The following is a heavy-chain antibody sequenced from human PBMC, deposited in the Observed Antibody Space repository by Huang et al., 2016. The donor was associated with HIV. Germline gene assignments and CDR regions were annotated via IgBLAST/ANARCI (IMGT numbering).Heavy chain of an antibody. V-gene: IGHV4-59*11. CDR3: ARDTQLGFDY. Sequence: QVQLQESGPGLVKPSETLSLTCTVSGGSISSHYWNWFRQPPGKGLEWIESIYYSGSTKNNLSLKSRVTISVDTSKNQFSLKLSSVTAADTAVYYCARDTQLGFDYWGQGILVTVSS. J-gene: IGHJ4*02. CDR2: IYYSGST. CDR1: GGSISSHY. D-gene: IGHD2-2*01.